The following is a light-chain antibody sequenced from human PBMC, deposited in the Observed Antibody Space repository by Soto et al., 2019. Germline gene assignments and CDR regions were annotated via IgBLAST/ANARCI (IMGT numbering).Light chain of an antibody. CDR1: SSDVGGYNY. J-gene: IGLJ1*01. Sequence: QSALTQPASVSGSPGQSITISCTGTSSDVGGYNYVSWYQQHPGKAPKLMIYDVSNRPSGVSNRFSGSKSGNTASLTISGLQAEDEADYYCSSYTSSSGYVFGPGTKVTVL. CDR3: SSYTSSSGYV. V-gene: IGLV2-14*01. CDR2: DVS.